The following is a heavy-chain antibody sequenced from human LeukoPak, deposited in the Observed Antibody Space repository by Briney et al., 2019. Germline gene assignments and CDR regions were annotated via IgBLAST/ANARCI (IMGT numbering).Heavy chain of an antibody. CDR3: ARSGGVLGYYYYYMDV. CDR2: INSDGSST. D-gene: IGHD4/OR15-4a*01. J-gene: IGHJ6*03. CDR1: GFTFSSYW. V-gene: IGHV3-74*01. Sequence: PGGSLRLSCAASGFTFSSYWMHWVRQAPGKGLVWVSRINSDGSSTSYADSVKGRFTISRDNAKNTLYLQMNSLRAEDTAVYYCARSGGVLGYYYYYMDVWGKGTTVTISS.